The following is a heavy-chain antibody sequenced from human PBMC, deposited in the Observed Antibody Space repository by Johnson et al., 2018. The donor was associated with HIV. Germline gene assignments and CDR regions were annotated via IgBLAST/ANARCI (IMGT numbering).Heavy chain of an antibody. CDR2: ISGSGSII. CDR1: GFTFSDHY. J-gene: IGHJ3*02. V-gene: IGHV3-11*04. Sequence: QMLLVESGGGLVKPGGSLKLSCAVSGFTFSDHYMSWIRQTPGKGLQWVSYISGSGSIIYSTDSVQGRFTISRDNSKNTLYLQMNSLRAEDTAVYYCARDWASGSYFWGRGAFDIWGQGTMVTVSS. D-gene: IGHD1-26*01. CDR3: ARDWASGSYFWGRGAFDI.